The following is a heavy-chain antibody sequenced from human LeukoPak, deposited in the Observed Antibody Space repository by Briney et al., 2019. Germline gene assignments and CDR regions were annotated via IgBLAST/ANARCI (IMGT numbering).Heavy chain of an antibody. CDR2: LYVNGSP. Sequence: SETLSLTCTVSGDSISSAYWGWIRQSAGKGLEYIGRLYVNGSPNSNPSLKSRVTMSLDTSKNQFSLKMTSVTAADTAVYYCARGSWQLAEEVYWGQGTLVTVSS. CDR3: ARGSWQLAEEVY. V-gene: IGHV4-4*07. J-gene: IGHJ4*02. CDR1: GDSISSAY. D-gene: IGHD6-6*01.